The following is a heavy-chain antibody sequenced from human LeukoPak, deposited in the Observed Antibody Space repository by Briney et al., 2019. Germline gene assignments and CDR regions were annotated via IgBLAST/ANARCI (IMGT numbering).Heavy chain of an antibody. Sequence: PSGTLSLTCAVSGGSISSSNWWSWVRQPPGKGLEWIGEIYHSGSTYYNPSLKSRVTISVDRSKNQFSLKLSSVTAADTAVYYCARVSVVAQFFDYWGQGTLVTVSS. V-gene: IGHV4-4*02. CDR2: IYHSGST. CDR3: ARVSVVAQFFDY. D-gene: IGHD5-12*01. CDR1: GGSISSSNW. J-gene: IGHJ4*02.